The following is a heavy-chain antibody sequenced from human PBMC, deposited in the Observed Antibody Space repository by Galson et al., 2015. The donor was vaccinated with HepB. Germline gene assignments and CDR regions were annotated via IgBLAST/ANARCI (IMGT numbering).Heavy chain of an antibody. CDR1: GFFFKDFS. D-gene: IGHD3-9*01. J-gene: IGHJ6*02. CDR3: ARDEPVPQPDHDILTSHGLDV. V-gene: IGHV3-48*04. CDR2: ISSSDDTT. Sequence: SLRLSCAASGFFFKDFSMNWVRQAPGKGLEWISYISSSDDTTFYSDSVKGRFTISRDDAKNSLFLQMDGLRAEDTAIYFCARDEPVPQPDHDILTSHGLDVWGQGTTVTVSS.